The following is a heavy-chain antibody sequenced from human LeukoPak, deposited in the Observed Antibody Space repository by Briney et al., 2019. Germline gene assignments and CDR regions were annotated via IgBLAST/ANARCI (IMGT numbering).Heavy chain of an antibody. CDR2: ISSSGSTI. J-gene: IGHJ6*03. CDR3: GDLGITMMGGV. CDR1: GFTFSNYE. Sequence: PGGSLRLSCAASGFTFSNYEMNWVRQAPGKGLEWVSYISSSGSTIYYADSVKGRFTISRDNAKNSLYLQMNSLRAEDTAVYYWGDLGITMMGGVGGKGTTVTIPS. V-gene: IGHV3-48*03. D-gene: IGHD3-22*01.